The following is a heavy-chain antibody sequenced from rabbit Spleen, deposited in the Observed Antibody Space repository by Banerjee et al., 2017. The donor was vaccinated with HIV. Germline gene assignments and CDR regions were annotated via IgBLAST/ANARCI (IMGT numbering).Heavy chain of an antibody. J-gene: IGHJ4*01. CDR1: GFSFSSSYW. CDR3: ARDLPTVIGWNLNL. CDR2: MNTRSGED. D-gene: IGHD2-1*01. V-gene: IGHV1S45*01. Sequence: QEQLVESGGGLVQPEGSLTLTCTASGFSFSSSYWICWVRQAPGKGLEWIACMNTRSGEDVYATWAKGRFTISKTSSTTVTLQMTSLTAADTATYFCARDLPTVIGWNLNLWGPGTLVTVS.